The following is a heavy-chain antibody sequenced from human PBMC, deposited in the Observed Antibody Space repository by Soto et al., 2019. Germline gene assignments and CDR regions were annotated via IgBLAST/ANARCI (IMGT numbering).Heavy chain of an antibody. CDR1: GFTFSSYA. V-gene: IGHV3-23*01. Sequence: EVQLLESGGGLVQPGGSLRLSCAASGFTFSSYAMSWVRQAPGKGLEWVSAISGSGGSTYYADSVKGRFTISRDNSKNTLYLQMNSLRAEDTAVYYCAKFYGDYEKFPIYWYFDLWGRGTLVTVSS. J-gene: IGHJ2*01. D-gene: IGHD4-17*01. CDR3: AKFYGDYEKFPIYWYFDL. CDR2: ISGSGGST.